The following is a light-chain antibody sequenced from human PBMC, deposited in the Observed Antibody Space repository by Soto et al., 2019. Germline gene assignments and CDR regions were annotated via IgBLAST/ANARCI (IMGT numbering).Light chain of an antibody. V-gene: IGLV3-1*01. Sequence: SYELTQPPSVSVSPGQTASITCSGAKLGDRYVSWYQQRPGQSPLLVIYEDTKRPSGIPERFSGSSSWNTATLAISGTQAVDEGDYYCQAWDRSPSVDFGGGTKLPVL. CDR1: KLGDRY. J-gene: IGLJ2*01. CDR3: QAWDRSPSVD. CDR2: EDT.